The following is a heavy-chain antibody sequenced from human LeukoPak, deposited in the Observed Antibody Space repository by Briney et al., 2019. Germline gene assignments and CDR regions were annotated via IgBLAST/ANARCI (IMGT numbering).Heavy chain of an antibody. CDR2: IYYSGST. J-gene: IGHJ4*02. Sequence: SETLSLTCTVSGGSISSVGYYWSWIRQHPGKGLEWIGYIYYSGSTYYNPSLESRVTISVDTSKNQFSLKLSSVTAADTAVYYCARGGTITPDYWGQGTLVTVSS. D-gene: IGHD1-14*01. CDR3: ARGGTITPDY. CDR1: GGSISSVGYY. V-gene: IGHV4-31*03.